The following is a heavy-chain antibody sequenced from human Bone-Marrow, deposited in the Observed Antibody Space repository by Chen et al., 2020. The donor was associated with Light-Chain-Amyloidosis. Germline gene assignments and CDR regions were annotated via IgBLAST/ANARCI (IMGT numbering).Heavy chain of an antibody. CDR1: AFSFAGYA. CDR2: ISGDAAST. D-gene: IGHD6-19*01. Sequence: EVQLVESGGGVVQPGGSLRLSCAASAFSFAGYAMHWVRQAPGKGLEWVSFISGDAASTDYADSVRGRFTISRDNSKNSLYLQMNSLRTDDTALYYCTRVPSYRSGWSRWGQGTLVTVSS. CDR3: TRVPSYRSGWSR. J-gene: IGHJ4*02. V-gene: IGHV3-43*02.